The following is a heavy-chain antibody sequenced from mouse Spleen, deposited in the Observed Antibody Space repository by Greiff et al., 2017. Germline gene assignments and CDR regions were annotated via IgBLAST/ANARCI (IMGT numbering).Heavy chain of an antibody. CDR3: ARQTTGPFAY. V-gene: IGHV5-6*01. Sequence: EVHLVESGGDLVKPGGSLKLSCAASGFTFSSYGMSWVRQTPDKRLEWVATISSGGSYTYYPDSVKGRFTISRDNAKNTLYLQMSSLKSEDTAMYYCARQTTGPFAYWGQGTLVTVSA. D-gene: IGHD4-1*02. CDR2: ISSGGSYT. CDR1: GFTFSSYG. J-gene: IGHJ3*01.